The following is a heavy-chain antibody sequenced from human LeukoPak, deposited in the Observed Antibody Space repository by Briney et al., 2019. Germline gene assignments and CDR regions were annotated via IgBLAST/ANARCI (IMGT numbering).Heavy chain of an antibody. J-gene: IGHJ4*02. CDR3: AKDPRRYSRTGGYFDY. Sequence: GGSLRLSCAASGLTVRNNDMSWVRQAPGKGLEWVAFISYDGSNKYYADPVKGRFTISRDNSKNTLYLQMNSLRAEDTAVYYCAKDPRRYSRTGGYFDYWGQGTLVTVSS. V-gene: IGHV3-30*18. CDR2: ISYDGSNK. CDR1: GLTVRNND. D-gene: IGHD6-13*01.